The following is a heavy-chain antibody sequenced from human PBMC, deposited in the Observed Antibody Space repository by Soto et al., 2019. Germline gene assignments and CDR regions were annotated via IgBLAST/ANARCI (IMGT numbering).Heavy chain of an antibody. Sequence: EVQLLESGGGLVQPGGSLRLSCAASGFTFSSYAMSWVRQAPGKGLEWVSAISGSGGSTYYADSVKGRFTISRDNSKNTLYLQMNSLRAEDTAVYYCAVSSFGQLGGWGEWRYWGQGTLVTVSS. V-gene: IGHV3-23*01. CDR1: GFTFSSYA. CDR2: ISGSGGST. CDR3: AVSSFGQLGGWGEWRY. J-gene: IGHJ4*02. D-gene: IGHD6-6*01.